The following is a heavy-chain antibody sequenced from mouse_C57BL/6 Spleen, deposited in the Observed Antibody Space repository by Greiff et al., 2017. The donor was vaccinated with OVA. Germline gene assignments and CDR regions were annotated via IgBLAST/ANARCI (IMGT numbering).Heavy chain of an antibody. CDR1: GFSFNTYA. Sequence: EVHLVESGGGLVQPKGSLKLSCAASGFSFNTYAMNWVRQAPGKGLEWVARIRSKSNNYATYYADSVKDRFTISRDDSESMLYLQMNNLKTEDTAMYYCVRHGRKGYFDYWGQGTTLTVSS. D-gene: IGHD4-1*01. J-gene: IGHJ2*01. V-gene: IGHV10-1*01. CDR3: VRHGRKGYFDY. CDR2: IRSKSNNYAT.